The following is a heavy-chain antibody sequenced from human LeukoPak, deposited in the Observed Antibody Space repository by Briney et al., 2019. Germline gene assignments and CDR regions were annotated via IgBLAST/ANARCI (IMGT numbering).Heavy chain of an antibody. CDR3: ARDFAVAGIYYFDY. D-gene: IGHD6-19*01. Sequence: PGGSLRLSCAASGFTFSSYGMHWVRQAPGKGLEWVAVIWYDGSNKYYVDSVKGRFTISRDNSKNTQYLQMNSLRAEDTAVYYCARDFAVAGIYYFDYWGQGTLVTVSS. V-gene: IGHV3-33*01. J-gene: IGHJ4*02. CDR2: IWYDGSNK. CDR1: GFTFSSYG.